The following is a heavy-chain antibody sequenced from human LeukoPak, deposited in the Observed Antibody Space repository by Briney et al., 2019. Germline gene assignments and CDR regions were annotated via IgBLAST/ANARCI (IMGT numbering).Heavy chain of an antibody. Sequence: GGSLRLSCAASGFTFRDYYMSWIRQAPGKGLECVSYISLTGSTISYADSLKGRFTISRDNAKNSLYLQMNSLRAEDTAVYYCARADRLGAALLASFDYWGQGTLVTVSS. CDR2: ISLTGSTI. J-gene: IGHJ4*02. CDR1: GFTFRDYY. CDR3: ARADRLGAALLASFDY. D-gene: IGHD3-16*01. V-gene: IGHV3-11*04.